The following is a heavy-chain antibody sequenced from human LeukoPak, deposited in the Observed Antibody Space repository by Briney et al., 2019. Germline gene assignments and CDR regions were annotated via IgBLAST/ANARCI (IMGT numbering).Heavy chain of an antibody. CDR2: ISGSGGNT. Sequence: GGSPRLSCAASGFTFSSYAMSWVRQAPGKGLEWVSGISGSGGNTYYADSVKGRFTISRDNSKNTLYLQMNSLRAEDTAVYYCAKDVDTAMVYYFDYWGQGTLVTVSS. V-gene: IGHV3-23*01. J-gene: IGHJ4*02. CDR3: AKDVDTAMVYYFDY. CDR1: GFTFSSYA. D-gene: IGHD5-18*01.